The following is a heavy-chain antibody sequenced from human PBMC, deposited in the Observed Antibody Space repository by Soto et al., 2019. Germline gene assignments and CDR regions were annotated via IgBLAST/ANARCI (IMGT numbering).Heavy chain of an antibody. Sequence: PGGSLRLSGASSGFTFSSYAMIWFRHAPGKGLELVSAISGSGGSTYYADSVKGRFTISRDNSKNTLYLQMNSLRAEDTAVYYCAKGYCSGGSCGDYYYYGMDVWGQGTTVTVSS. CDR2: ISGSGGST. J-gene: IGHJ6*02. V-gene: IGHV3-23*01. CDR1: GFTFSSYA. CDR3: AKGYCSGGSCGDYYYYGMDV. D-gene: IGHD2-15*01.